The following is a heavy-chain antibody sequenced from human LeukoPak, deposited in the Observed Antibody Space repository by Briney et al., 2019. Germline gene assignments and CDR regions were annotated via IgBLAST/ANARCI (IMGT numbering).Heavy chain of an antibody. J-gene: IGHJ4*02. V-gene: IGHV4-34*01. CDR1: GGSFSADY. CDR3: ARSLYDEGY. CDR2: ISHSGST. Sequence: PSETLSLTCGVYGGSFSADYWSWIRQPPGKGLEWIGEISHSGSTKYNPSLKSRVTISVDTSKNQFSLRLISVTAADTAFYYCARSLYDEGYWGQGNLVTVSS. D-gene: IGHD3-22*01.